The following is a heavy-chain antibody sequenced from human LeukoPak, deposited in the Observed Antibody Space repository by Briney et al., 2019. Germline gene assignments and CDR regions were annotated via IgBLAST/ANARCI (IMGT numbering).Heavy chain of an antibody. CDR1: GYTFTGYY. CDR2: INPNSGGT. CDR3: ATVGESGSYSHDY. Sequence: ASVKVSCKASGYTFTGYYMHWVRQAPGQGLEWMGWINPNSGGTNYAQKFQGWVTMTRDTSISTAYMELSRLRSDDTAVYYCATVGESGSYSHDYWGQGTLVTVSS. D-gene: IGHD1-26*01. V-gene: IGHV1-2*04. J-gene: IGHJ4*02.